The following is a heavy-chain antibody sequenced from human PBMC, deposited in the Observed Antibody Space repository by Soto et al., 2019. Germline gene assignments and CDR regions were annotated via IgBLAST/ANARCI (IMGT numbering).Heavy chain of an antibody. V-gene: IGHV1-18*01. CDR2: INAYRGNT. D-gene: IGHD1-7*01. CDR1: GYTFTNYG. CDR3: AAGTTGLYYYYGMDV. J-gene: IGHJ6*02. Sequence: QVQLVQSGAEVKKPGASVKVSCKASGYTFTNYGITWVRQAPGQGLEWVGWINAYRGNTNYAQKFQGRVTITRDTSASTAYMELSSLRSEDTAVYYCAAGTTGLYYYYGMDVWGQGTTVTVSS.